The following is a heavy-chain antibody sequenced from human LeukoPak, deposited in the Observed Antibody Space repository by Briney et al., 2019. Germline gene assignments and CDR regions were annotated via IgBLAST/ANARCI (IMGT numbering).Heavy chain of an antibody. CDR1: GGYTSSGSYY. CDR3: ASMRYYYDSSGYYLVNWFDP. J-gene: IGHJ5*02. D-gene: IGHD3-22*01. CDR2: IYTSGST. V-gene: IGHV4-61*02. Sequence: SETLSLTCTVSGGYTSSGSYYWSWIRQPAGKGLEWIGRIYTSGSTNYNPSLRSRVTISVDTSKNQFSLKLSSVTAADTAVYYCASMRYYYDSSGYYLVNWFDPWGQGTLVTVSS.